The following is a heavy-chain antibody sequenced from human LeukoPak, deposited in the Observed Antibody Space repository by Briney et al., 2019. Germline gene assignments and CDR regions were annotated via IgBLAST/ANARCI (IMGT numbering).Heavy chain of an antibody. V-gene: IGHV4-4*07. Sequence: SETLSLTCTVSGGSISSYYWSWIRQPAGKGLEWIGRIYTSGSTNYNPSLKSRVTMSVDTSKNQFSLKLSSVTAADTAVYYCARGRGYSYGSPLRYYFDYWGQGTLVTVSS. J-gene: IGHJ4*02. CDR1: GGSISSYY. CDR2: IYTSGST. CDR3: ARGRGYSYGSPLRYYFDY. D-gene: IGHD5-18*01.